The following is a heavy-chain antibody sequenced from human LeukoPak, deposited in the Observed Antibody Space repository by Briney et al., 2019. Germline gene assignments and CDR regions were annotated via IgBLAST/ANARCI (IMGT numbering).Heavy chain of an antibody. V-gene: IGHV4-34*01. CDR3: ARGLRSGGTCALDS. CDR1: GGAFSGYY. J-gene: IGHJ4*02. Sequence: SETLSLTCAVYGGAFSGYYWSWIRQPPGKGLERIGEIDHYGYTDYNPSLKSRVTISVDTSKNQFSLKLTSVTAADTAVYYCARGLRSGGTCALDSWGQGTLVTVSS. D-gene: IGHD2-15*01. CDR2: IDHYGYT.